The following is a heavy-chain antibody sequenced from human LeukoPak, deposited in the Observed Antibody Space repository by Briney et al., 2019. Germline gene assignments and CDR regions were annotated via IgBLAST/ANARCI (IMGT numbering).Heavy chain of an antibody. V-gene: IGHV3-21*04. CDR2: ISSSSSYI. Sequence: GGSLRLSCAASGFTFSSYSMNWVRQAPGKGLEWVSSISSSSSYIYYADSVKGRFTISRDNSKNTLYLQMNSLRAEDTAVYYCARDFRSEGAAVTSKYWGQGTLVTVSS. CDR3: ARDFRSEGAAVTSKY. D-gene: IGHD6-13*01. CDR1: GFTFSSYS. J-gene: IGHJ4*02.